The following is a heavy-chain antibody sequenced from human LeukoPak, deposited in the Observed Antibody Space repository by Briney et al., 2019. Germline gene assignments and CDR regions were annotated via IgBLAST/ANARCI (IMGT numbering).Heavy chain of an antibody. V-gene: IGHV3-23*01. D-gene: IGHD3-22*01. Sequence: GGSLRLSCAASGFTFSNYPMNWVRQAPGKGLAWVSTISGSGGNTYFADSVKGRFTISRDNSKNTLFLQMNSLRAEDTAIYYCAKLLSLSEVVITYWYFDLWGRGTLVTVSS. CDR1: GFTFSNYP. CDR3: AKLLSLSEVVITYWYFDL. J-gene: IGHJ2*01. CDR2: ISGSGGNT.